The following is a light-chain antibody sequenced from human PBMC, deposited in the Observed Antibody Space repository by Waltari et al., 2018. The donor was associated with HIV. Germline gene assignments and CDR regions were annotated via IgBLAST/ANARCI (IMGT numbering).Light chain of an antibody. CDR3: SAWDASLGAWM. J-gene: IGLJ3*02. CDR1: TSNIGTNN. Sequence: QSVLTQPPSASGTPGQRIIISCSGSTSNIGTNNVNWYQQLPGTTPRLLMHSNILRPSGVPDRFSGSMSGTSASLAISGLQSEDEADYYCSAWDASLGAWMFGGWTKLTVL. CDR2: SNI. V-gene: IGLV1-44*01.